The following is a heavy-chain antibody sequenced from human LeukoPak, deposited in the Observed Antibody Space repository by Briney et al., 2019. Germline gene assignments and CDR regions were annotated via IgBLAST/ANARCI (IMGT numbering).Heavy chain of an antibody. D-gene: IGHD3-22*01. CDR2: IWYDGSNK. J-gene: IGHJ6*02. V-gene: IGHV3-33*01. CDR1: GFTFSSYG. Sequence: GGSLRLSCAASGFTFSSYGMHWVRQAPGKGLEWVAVIWYDGSNKYYADSVKGRFTISRDNSKNTLYLQMNSLRAEDTAVYYCXXXXXYXDSSGYYYGMDVWGQGTTVTVSS. CDR3: XXXXXYXDSSGYYYGMDV.